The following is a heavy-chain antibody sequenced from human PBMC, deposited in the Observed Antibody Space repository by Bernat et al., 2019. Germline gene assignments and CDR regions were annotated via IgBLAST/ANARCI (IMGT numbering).Heavy chain of an antibody. Sequence: EVQLVETGGGLIQPGGSLRLSCAASGFTVSSNYMSWVRQAPGKGLEWVSVIYSGGSTYYADSVKGRFTISRDNSKNTLYLQMNSLRAEDTAVYCCWLVQGFIAGEAFDIWGQGTMVTVSS. J-gene: IGHJ3*02. CDR2: IYSGGST. D-gene: IGHD3-10*01. CDR1: GFTVSSNY. CDR3: WLVQGFIAGEAFDI. V-gene: IGHV3-53*05.